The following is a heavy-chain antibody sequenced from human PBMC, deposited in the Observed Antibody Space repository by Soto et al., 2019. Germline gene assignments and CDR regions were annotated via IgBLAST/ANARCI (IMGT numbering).Heavy chain of an antibody. CDR1: GFTFSSYG. J-gene: IGHJ4*02. CDR3: AKEGGRFWRYFDHINLYYFDY. D-gene: IGHD3-9*01. CDR2: ISYDGSNK. V-gene: IGHV3-30*18. Sequence: GGSLRLSCAASGFTFSSYGMHWVRQAPGKGLEWVAVISYDGSNKYYADSVKGRFTISRDNSKNTLYLQMNSLRAEDTAVYYCAKEGGRFWRYFDHINLYYFDYWGQGTLVTVSS.